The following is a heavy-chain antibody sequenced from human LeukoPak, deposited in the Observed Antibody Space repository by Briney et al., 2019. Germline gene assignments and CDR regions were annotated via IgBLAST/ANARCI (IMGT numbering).Heavy chain of an antibody. D-gene: IGHD5-24*01. Sequence: GASVKVSCKASGYTLTDYYMHWVRQAPGQGLEWMGRINPNSGGTNYAQKFQGRVTMTRDTSTSTVYMELSSLRSEDTAVYYCARAGLHDYYGMDVWGQGTTVTVSS. CDR2: INPNSGGT. J-gene: IGHJ6*02. CDR1: GYTLTDYY. V-gene: IGHV1-2*06. CDR3: ARAGLHDYYGMDV.